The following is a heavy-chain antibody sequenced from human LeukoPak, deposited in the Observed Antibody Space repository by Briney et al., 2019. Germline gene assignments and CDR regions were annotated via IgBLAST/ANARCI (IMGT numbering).Heavy chain of an antibody. CDR2: ISSSSSYI. J-gene: IGHJ3*02. D-gene: IGHD2-2*02. Sequence: GGSLRLSCAASGFTFSSYSMNWVRQAPGKGLEWVSSISSSSSYIYYADSVKGRFTISRDNAKNSLYLQMNSLRAEDTAVYYCARDRLDIVVVPAAISSDDAFDIWGQGTMVTVSS. CDR3: ARDRLDIVVVPAAISSDDAFDI. CDR1: GFTFSSYS. V-gene: IGHV3-21*01.